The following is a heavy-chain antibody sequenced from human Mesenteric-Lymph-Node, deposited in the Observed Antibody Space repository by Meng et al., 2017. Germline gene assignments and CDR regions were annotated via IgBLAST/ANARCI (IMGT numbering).Heavy chain of an antibody. V-gene: IGHV4-59*01. CDR3: AKGGGWYAY. D-gene: IGHD6-19*01. CDR2: TSYTAGT. J-gene: IGHJ4*02. Sequence: QVQLQQSRPGPVKPLVTLSLGCSVSGASTTNDFWTWFRQPPGKALEWIGYTSYTAGTSYNPSLKSRVSMSVDTSKNQFSLKLTSVTAADTAVYFCAKGGGWYAYWGQGALVTVSS. CDR1: GASTTNDF.